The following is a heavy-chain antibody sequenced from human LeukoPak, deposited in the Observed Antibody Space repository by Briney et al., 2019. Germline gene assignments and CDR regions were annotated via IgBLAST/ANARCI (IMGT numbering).Heavy chain of an antibody. J-gene: IGHJ3*02. Sequence: GGSLRLSCAASGFTFSSYEMNWVRQAPGKGLEWVSYISSSGSTIYYADSVKGRFTISRGNAKNSLYLQMNSLRAEDTAVYYCSSIRAVDAFDIWRQGTMVTVST. V-gene: IGHV3-48*03. D-gene: IGHD3-10*01. CDR3: SSIRAVDAFDI. CDR2: ISSSGSTI. CDR1: GFTFSSYE.